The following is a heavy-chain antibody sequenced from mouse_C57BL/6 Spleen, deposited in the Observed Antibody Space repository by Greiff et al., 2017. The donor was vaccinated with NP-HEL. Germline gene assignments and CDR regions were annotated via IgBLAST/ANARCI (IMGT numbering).Heavy chain of an antibody. CDR1: GYTFTSYW. CDR3: ARANWDEEFAY. D-gene: IGHD4-1*01. J-gene: IGHJ3*01. V-gene: IGHV1-64*01. CDR2: IHPNSGST. Sequence: VHLVESGAELVKPGASVKLSCKASGYTFTSYWMHWVKQRPGQGLEWIGMIHPNSGSTNYNEKFKSKATLTVDKSSSTAYMQLSSLTSEDSAVYYCARANWDEEFAYWGQGTLVTVSA.